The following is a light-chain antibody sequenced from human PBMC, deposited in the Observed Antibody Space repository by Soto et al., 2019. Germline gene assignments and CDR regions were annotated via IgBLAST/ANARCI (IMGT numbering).Light chain of an antibody. CDR1: SSDVGGYNY. Sequence: QSVLTQPASVSGSPGQSITISCTGTSSDVGGYNYVSWYQQHPGKAPKLMIYDVSNRPSGVSNRFSGSKSGNTASLTISGLQAEDEADYYSSSYTSSSTLDFGTGTKVTV. V-gene: IGLV2-14*01. CDR2: DVS. J-gene: IGLJ1*01. CDR3: SSYTSSSTLD.